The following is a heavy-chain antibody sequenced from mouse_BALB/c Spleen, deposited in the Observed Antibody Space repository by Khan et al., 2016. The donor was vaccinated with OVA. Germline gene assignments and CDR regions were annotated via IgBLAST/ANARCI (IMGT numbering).Heavy chain of an antibody. J-gene: IGHJ2*01. Sequence: EVELVESGGGLVKPGGSLKLSCAASGFTFSSYALSWVRQTPEKRLEWVATISSGGSYTYYPGSVKGRFTISRDNARNTLYLQMSSLRSEDTAMYYCARTAGYYGSNYFDYWCQGSALTVSS. CDR1: GFTFSSYA. CDR2: ISSGGSYT. V-gene: IGHV5-9-3*01. CDR3: ARTAGYYGSNYFDY. D-gene: IGHD1-1*01.